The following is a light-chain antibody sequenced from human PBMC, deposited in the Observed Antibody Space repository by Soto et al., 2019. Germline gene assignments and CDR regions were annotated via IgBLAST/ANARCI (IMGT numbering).Light chain of an antibody. Sequence: QSVLTQPASVSGSPGQSITISCTGTSSDVGGYNYVSWYQHHPGKAPKLMIYDVSNRPSGVSNRFSGSKSGITASLTISGLQPEDEADYYCSSYTTSNTRQIVFGTGTNVTVL. CDR3: SSYTTSNTRQIV. V-gene: IGLV2-14*03. CDR1: SSDVGGYNY. J-gene: IGLJ1*01. CDR2: DVS.